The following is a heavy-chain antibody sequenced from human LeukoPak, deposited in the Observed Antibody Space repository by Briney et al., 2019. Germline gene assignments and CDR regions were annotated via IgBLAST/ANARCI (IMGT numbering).Heavy chain of an antibody. Sequence: PSETLSLTCAVSGGSISSGGYSWSWIRQPPGKGLEWIGYIYHSGSTYYNPSLKSRVIISVDRSKNQFSLKLSSVTAADTAVYYCARGGGVVAATQGAFDIWGQGTMVTVSS. CDR3: ARGGGVVAATQGAFDI. J-gene: IGHJ3*02. CDR1: GGSISSGGYS. D-gene: IGHD2-15*01. CDR2: IYHSGST. V-gene: IGHV4-30-2*01.